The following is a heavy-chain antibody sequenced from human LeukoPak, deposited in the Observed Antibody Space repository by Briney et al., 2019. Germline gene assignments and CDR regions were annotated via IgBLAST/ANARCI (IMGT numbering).Heavy chain of an antibody. CDR3: ARTSSPSRYDFWSGYDAFDI. CDR2: INPNSGGT. V-gene: IGHV1-2*02. J-gene: IGHJ3*02. CDR1: GYTFTGYY. D-gene: IGHD3-3*01. Sequence: VASVKVSCKASGYTFTGYYMHWVRQAPGQGLEWMGWINPNSGGTNYAQKFQGRVTMTRDTSISTAYMELSRLRSDDTAVYYCARTSSPSRYDFWSGYDAFDIWGQGTMVTVSS.